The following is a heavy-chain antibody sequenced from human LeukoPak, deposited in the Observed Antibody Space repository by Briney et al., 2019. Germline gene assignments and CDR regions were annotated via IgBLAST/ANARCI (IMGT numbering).Heavy chain of an antibody. D-gene: IGHD1-1*01. CDR1: GGSITNSY. CDR2: INYSGST. V-gene: IGHV4-59*01. CDR3: ARDPLSTNDFDI. J-gene: IGHJ3*02. Sequence: SETLSLTCTVSGGSITNSYWNWIRQSPGKGLGWIGYINYSGSTNYNPSLKSRVTISVDTSKNQFSLKLSSVTAADTAVYFCARDPLSTNDFDIWGQGTMVTVSS.